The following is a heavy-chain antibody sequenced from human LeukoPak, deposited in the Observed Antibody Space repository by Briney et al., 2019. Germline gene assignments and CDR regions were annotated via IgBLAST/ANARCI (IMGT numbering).Heavy chain of an antibody. Sequence: ASVKVSCKASGYTFTSYYMHWVRQAPGQGLEWMGIINPSGGSTSYVQKFQGRVTMTRDTSTSTVYMELSSLRSEDTAVYYCARDPRMATITQDAFDIWGQGTMVTVSS. CDR1: GYTFTSYY. J-gene: IGHJ3*02. D-gene: IGHD5-24*01. CDR3: ARDPRMATITQDAFDI. CDR2: INPSGGST. V-gene: IGHV1-46*01.